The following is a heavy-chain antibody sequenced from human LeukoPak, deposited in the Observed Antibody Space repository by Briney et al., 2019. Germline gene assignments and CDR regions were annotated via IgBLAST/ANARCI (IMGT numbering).Heavy chain of an antibody. D-gene: IGHD4-17*01. J-gene: IGHJ4*02. CDR3: AKDVDNGDYVVY. CDR1: GFSVTTYA. CDR2: ISDRGDST. V-gene: IGHV3-23*01. Sequence: GGSLRLSCAASGFSVTTYAMGWVRQAPGKGLEWVSVISDRGDSTHYADSVKGRFTISRDNSKNTLYLQMNSLRAEDTAVYYCAKDVDNGDYVVYWGQGTLVTVSS.